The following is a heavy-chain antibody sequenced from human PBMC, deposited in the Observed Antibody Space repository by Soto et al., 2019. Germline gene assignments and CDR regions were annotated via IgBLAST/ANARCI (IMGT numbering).Heavy chain of an antibody. J-gene: IGHJ3*02. D-gene: IGHD5-18*01. Sequence: QVQLVESGGGVAQPGRSLRLSCAASGFTFSSYGMHWVRQAPGKGLEWAAVISYDGSNKYYGDSVKGRFTISRDNSKNTLYLQMNSLRAEDTAVYYCAKDKGVDTAIITGAFDMWGQGTVVTVSS. CDR3: AKDKGVDTAIITGAFDM. CDR1: GFTFSSYG. CDR2: ISYDGSNK. V-gene: IGHV3-30*18.